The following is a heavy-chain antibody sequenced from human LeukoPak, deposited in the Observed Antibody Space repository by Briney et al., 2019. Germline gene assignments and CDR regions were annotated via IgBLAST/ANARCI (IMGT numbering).Heavy chain of an antibody. CDR3: AKDGPVAGIMK. J-gene: IGHJ4*02. V-gene: IGHV3-30*04. CDR1: GFTFSSYV. CDR2: ISYDGSNE. Sequence: GGSLRLSCAASGFTFSSYVMHWVRQAPGKGLEWVAIISYDGSNEYYADSVKGRFTISRDNSKNTLYLQMNSLRAEDTAVYYCAKDGPVAGIMKWGQGTLVTVSS. D-gene: IGHD6-19*01.